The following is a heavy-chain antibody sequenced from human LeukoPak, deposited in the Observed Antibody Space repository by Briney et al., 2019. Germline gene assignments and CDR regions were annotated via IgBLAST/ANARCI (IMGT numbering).Heavy chain of an antibody. Sequence: GESLKISCKGSGYSFTSYWIGWVRQMPGKGLEWMGIIYPGDSDTRYSPSFQGQVTISADKSISTAYLQWSSLKASDTAMYYCARGAVTPQRGNNYYYGMDVWGQGTTVTVSS. V-gene: IGHV5-51*01. D-gene: IGHD4-11*01. J-gene: IGHJ6*02. CDR3: ARGAVTPQRGNNYYYGMDV. CDR2: IYPGDSDT. CDR1: GYSFTSYW.